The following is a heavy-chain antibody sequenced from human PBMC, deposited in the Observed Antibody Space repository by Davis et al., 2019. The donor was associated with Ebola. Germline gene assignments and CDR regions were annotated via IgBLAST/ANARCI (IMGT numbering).Heavy chain of an antibody. CDR1: GYGFTNYW. CDR3: ARLSSSTWPDAFDI. CDR2: IYPYDSDT. D-gene: IGHD6-13*01. V-gene: IGHV5-51*01. Sequence: GESLKISCKNSGYGFTNYWIGWVRQMPGRGLEWMGIIYPYDSDTRYSPAFQGQVTISADKSTTTAYLQWSSLKASDTAMYYCARLSSSTWPDAFDIWGQGTMVTVSS. J-gene: IGHJ3*02.